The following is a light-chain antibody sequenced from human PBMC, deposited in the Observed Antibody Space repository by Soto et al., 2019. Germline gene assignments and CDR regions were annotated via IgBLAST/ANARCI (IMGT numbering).Light chain of an antibody. J-gene: IGKJ1*01. CDR2: GAS. Sequence: EIVLTQSPGTLSLSPGERATLSCRASQSVSSSYLAWYQQKPGQAPRLLIYGASSRAPGIPDRFSGSGSGTDFTLTISRLEPEDFAVYYCQQYGSSPRTCGQGNKVEIK. V-gene: IGKV3-20*01. CDR3: QQYGSSPRT. CDR1: QSVSSSY.